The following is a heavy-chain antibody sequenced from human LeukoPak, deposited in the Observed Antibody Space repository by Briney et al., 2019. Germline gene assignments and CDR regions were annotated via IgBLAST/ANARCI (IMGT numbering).Heavy chain of an antibody. J-gene: IGHJ6*03. Sequence: GGSLRLSCAASGFTFSSYSMNWVRQAPGKGLEWVSYISSSSSTIYYADSVKGRFTISRDNAKNSLYLQMNSLRAEDTAVYYCARDEDYGDYPGYYYYMDVWGKGTTVTVSS. CDR3: ARDEDYGDYPGYYYYMDV. CDR2: ISSSSSTI. CDR1: GFTFSSYS. D-gene: IGHD4-17*01. V-gene: IGHV3-48*01.